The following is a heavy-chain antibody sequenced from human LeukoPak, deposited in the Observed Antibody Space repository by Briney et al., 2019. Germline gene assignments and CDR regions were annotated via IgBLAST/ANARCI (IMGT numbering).Heavy chain of an antibody. Sequence: GRSLRLSCAASGFTFSSYGMHWVRQAPGKGLEWVAVISYDGSNKYYADSVKGRFTISRDNSRDTLYLQMNSLRPEDTAVYHCARDQYYESSGSDAFDIWGQGTMVTVSS. D-gene: IGHD3-22*01. CDR2: ISYDGSNK. CDR3: ARDQYYESSGSDAFDI. CDR1: GFTFSSYG. J-gene: IGHJ3*02. V-gene: IGHV3-30*03.